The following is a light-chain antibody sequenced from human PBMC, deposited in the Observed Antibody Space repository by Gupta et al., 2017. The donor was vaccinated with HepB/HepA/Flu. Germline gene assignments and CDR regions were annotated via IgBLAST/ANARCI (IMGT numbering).Light chain of an antibody. CDR3: QWRSNGHPQGT. CDR2: DAS. J-gene: IGKJ4*01. V-gene: IGKV3-11*01. Sequence: DIVLTQSPATLSLSPGERATLSCRASQSVDSYFAWYQQKPGQAPRLLIYDASSRAPGVRARFSGSGDGTDFXLTISSXDPEDDEVYYCQWRSNGHPQGTFGXGTKVEI. CDR1: QSVDSY.